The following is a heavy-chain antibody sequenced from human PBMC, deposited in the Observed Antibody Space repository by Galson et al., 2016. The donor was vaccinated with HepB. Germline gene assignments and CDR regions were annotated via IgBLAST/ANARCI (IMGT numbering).Heavy chain of an antibody. V-gene: IGHV3-23*01. Sequence: SLRLSCAASGFIFSSDAMSWVRQAPEKGLEWVSGISASGGGTYYADSVKGRFTISRDNFKNTLYLQMNSLRAEDTAVYYCAKEISVAGVNGLPSDYWGQGTLVTVSS. CDR1: GFIFSSDA. J-gene: IGHJ4*02. CDR2: ISASGGGT. D-gene: IGHD6-19*01. CDR3: AKEISVAGVNGLPSDY.